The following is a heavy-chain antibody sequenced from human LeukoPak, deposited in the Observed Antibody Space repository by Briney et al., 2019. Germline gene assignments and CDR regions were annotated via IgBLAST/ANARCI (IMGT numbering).Heavy chain of an antibody. Sequence: SETLSLTCAVYGGSFSGYYWSWIRQPPGKGLEWIGEINHSGSTNYNPSLKSRVTISVDTSKNQFSLKLSSVTAADTAVYYCAREEDSYYFDYWGQGTLVTVSS. CDR3: AREEDSYYFDY. V-gene: IGHV4-34*01. J-gene: IGHJ4*02. CDR2: INHSGST. CDR1: GGSFSGYY.